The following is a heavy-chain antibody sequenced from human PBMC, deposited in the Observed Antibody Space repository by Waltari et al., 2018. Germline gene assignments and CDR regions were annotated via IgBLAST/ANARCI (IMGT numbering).Heavy chain of an antibody. D-gene: IGHD5-12*01. CDR1: GFRFGEYW. CDR3: ARKAGSGYPYGPFYYDN. V-gene: IGHV3-74*01. J-gene: IGHJ4*02. Sequence: EVHLAESGGGVVQPGGSLRLSCTGSGFRFGEYWIPWVRQAPGKGLEWVSRINVDGGYISYGDSVKGRFTISRDNAKNTVFLQLNSLRADDTAVYFCARKAGSGYPYGPFYYDNWGQGTLVTVSS. CDR2: INVDGGYI.